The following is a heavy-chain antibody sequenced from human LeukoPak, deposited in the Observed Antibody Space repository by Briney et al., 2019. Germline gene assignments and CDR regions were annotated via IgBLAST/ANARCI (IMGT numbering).Heavy chain of an antibody. CDR3: ARVPREADWFDP. D-gene: IGHD1-26*01. CDR2: IYTSGST. Sequence: SETLSLTCTVSGGSINSYYWSWIRQPAGKGLEWIGRIYTSGSTNYNPSLKSRVTMSVDTSKNQFSLKLSSVTAADTAVYYCARVPREADWFDPWGQGTLVTVSS. V-gene: IGHV4-4*07. CDR1: GGSINSYY. J-gene: IGHJ5*02.